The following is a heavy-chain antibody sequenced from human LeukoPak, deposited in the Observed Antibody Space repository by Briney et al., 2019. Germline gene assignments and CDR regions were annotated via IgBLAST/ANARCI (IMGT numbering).Heavy chain of an antibody. J-gene: IGHJ6*03. CDR1: GYTFTSYD. V-gene: IGHV1-8*01. D-gene: IGHD4-11*01. CDR2: MNPNSGNT. Sequence: ASVKVSCKASGYTFTSYDINWVRQATGQGLEWMGWMNPNSGNTGYAQKFQGRVTMTRNTSISTAYMELSSLRSEDTAVYYCARGGSATVTHYYYYYYVDVWGKGTTVTVSS. CDR3: ARGGSATVTHYYYYYYVDV.